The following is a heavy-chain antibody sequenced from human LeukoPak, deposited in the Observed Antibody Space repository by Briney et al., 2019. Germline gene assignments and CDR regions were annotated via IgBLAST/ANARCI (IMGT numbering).Heavy chain of an antibody. V-gene: IGHV3-15*01. Sequence: PGGSLRLSCAASVFTFSNIWMNWVRQASGKVLEWVGRFKSKADGGTTDYAAPVKGRFTILRYDSKNTLYLQMTSLKTEDTAVYCCTPAHYWGQGTLVTVSS. CDR2: FKSKADGGTT. J-gene: IGHJ4*02. CDR3: TPAHY. CDR1: VFTFSNIW.